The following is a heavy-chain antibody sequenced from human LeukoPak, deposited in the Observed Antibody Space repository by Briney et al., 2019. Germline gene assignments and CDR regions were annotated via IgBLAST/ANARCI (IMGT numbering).Heavy chain of an antibody. V-gene: IGHV3-23*01. Sequence: GGSLRLSCAASGFTFSSYAMSWVRQAPGKGLEWVSGISGSGGSTYYADSVKGRFTISRDNSKNTLYLQMNSLRAEDTAVYYCAREAHIVWQQLVNYFDYWGQGTLVTVSS. CDR3: AREAHIVWQQLVNYFDY. CDR1: GFTFSSYA. CDR2: ISGSGGST. D-gene: IGHD6-13*01. J-gene: IGHJ4*02.